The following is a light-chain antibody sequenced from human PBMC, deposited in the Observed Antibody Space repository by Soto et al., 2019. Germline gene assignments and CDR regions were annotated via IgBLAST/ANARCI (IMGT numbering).Light chain of an antibody. CDR1: SSDVGAFNY. CDR2: DVS. Sequence: QSVLTQPASVSGSPGQAITISCSGTSSDVGAFNYVSWYQQHPGKAPKLMIYDVSNRPSGVSNRFSGSKSGNTASLTISGLRAEDEADYYCQSFDNSVSGSGVFGGGTKLTVL. V-gene: IGLV2-14*03. CDR3: QSFDNSVSGSGV. J-gene: IGLJ3*02.